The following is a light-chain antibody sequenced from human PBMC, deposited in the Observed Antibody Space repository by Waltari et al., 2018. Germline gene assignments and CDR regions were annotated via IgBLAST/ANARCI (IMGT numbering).Light chain of an antibody. CDR2: AAS. V-gene: IGKV3-20*01. Sequence: ESATRPCRASQSVSKYLAWYQQRPGQAPRLLIYAASTRATGIPDRFSGSGYGTDFSLTISRLEPEDFAVYYCQNHERLPATFGQGTKVEIK. J-gene: IGKJ1*01. CDR3: QNHERLPAT. CDR1: QSVSKY.